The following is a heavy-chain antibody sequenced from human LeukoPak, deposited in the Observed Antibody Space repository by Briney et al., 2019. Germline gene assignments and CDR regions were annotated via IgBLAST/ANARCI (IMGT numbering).Heavy chain of an antibody. CDR3: ARDPYSGTYGDTYYYYMDV. CDR2: ISSSGSTI. D-gene: IGHD1-26*01. Sequence: GGSLRLSCAASGFTFSSYEMNWVRQAPGKGLEWVSYISSSGSTIYYADSVKGRFTISRDNAKSSLYLQMNSLRAEDTAVYYCARDPYSGTYGDTYYYYMDVWGKGTTVTISS. V-gene: IGHV3-48*03. CDR1: GFTFSSYE. J-gene: IGHJ6*03.